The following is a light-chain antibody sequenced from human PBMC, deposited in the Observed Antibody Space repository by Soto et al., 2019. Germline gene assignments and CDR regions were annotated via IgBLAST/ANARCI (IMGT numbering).Light chain of an antibody. Sequence: SVLTQSPGTLSLSPGERATLSCRASQSVDSSYLAWYQQKPGQAPRLLIYDASNRATGIPARFSGSGSGTDFTLTISSLEPEDFAVYCCQQRSYRPLTFGQGTKVDIK. CDR3: QQRSYRPLT. CDR1: QSVDSSY. V-gene: IGKV3-11*01. J-gene: IGKJ1*01. CDR2: DAS.